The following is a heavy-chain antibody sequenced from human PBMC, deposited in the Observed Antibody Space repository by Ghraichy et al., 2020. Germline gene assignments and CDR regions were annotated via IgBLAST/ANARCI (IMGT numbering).Heavy chain of an antibody. CDR1: GGSFSGYY. Sequence: SETLSLTCAVYGGSFSGYYWSWIRQPPGKGLEWIGDINHSGSTNYNPSLKSRVTISVDTSKNQFSLKLSSVTAADTAVYYCARGGAAAGLLWGDYWGQGTLVTVSS. J-gene: IGHJ4*02. V-gene: IGHV4-34*01. D-gene: IGHD6-13*01. CDR3: ARGGAAAGLLWGDY. CDR2: INHSGST.